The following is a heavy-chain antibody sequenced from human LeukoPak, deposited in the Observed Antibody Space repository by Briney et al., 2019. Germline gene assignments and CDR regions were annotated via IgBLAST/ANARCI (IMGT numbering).Heavy chain of an antibody. CDR1: GFTFDDYA. CDR2: ISWNSGSI. CDR3: ARGPNSNWSGLDF. J-gene: IGHJ4*02. Sequence: GGSLRLSCAASGFTFDDYAMHWVRQAPGKGLEWVSGISWNSGSIGYADSVKGRFTVSRDNAKNTLYLQVNNLRAEDTAVYYCARGPNSNWSGLDFWGQGTLLTVSS. V-gene: IGHV3-9*01. D-gene: IGHD6-6*01.